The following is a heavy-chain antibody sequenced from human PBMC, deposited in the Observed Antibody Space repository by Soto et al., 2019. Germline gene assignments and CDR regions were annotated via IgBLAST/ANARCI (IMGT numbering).Heavy chain of an antibody. Sequence: ASVKVSCKASGYTFTRYHINWVRQATGQGLEWMGWMNTKSGNTGYAQKFQGRVTMTRNTSISTAYMELSSLRPEDTAVYYCARVKRLSPNWFDPWGQGTLVTVAS. CDR1: GYTFTRYH. D-gene: IGHD3-10*01. CDR2: MNTKSGNT. CDR3: ARVKRLSPNWFDP. J-gene: IGHJ5*02. V-gene: IGHV1-8*01.